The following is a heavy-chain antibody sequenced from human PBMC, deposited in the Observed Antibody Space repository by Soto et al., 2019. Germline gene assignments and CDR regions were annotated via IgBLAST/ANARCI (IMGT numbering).Heavy chain of an antibody. CDR2: INPNSGGT. CDR1: GYTFTGYY. CDR3: AKLMTTFPSFDY. J-gene: IGHJ4*02. V-gene: IGHV1-2*02. Sequence: GASVKVSCKASGYTFTGYYMHWVRQAPGQGLEWMGWINPNSGGTNYAKKFQGGVTMTRDTSISTAYMELSRLRSDDTAVYYCAKLMTTFPSFDYWGQGTLVTVSS. D-gene: IGHD3-16*01.